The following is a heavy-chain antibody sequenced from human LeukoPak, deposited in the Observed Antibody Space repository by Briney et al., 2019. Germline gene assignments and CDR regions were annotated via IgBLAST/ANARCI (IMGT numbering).Heavy chain of an antibody. CDR1: GYSISSSNW. Sequence: SDTPSLTCAVPGYSISSSNWWGWIRQPPGKGLEWIGYIYYSGSTYYNPSLKSRVTMSVDTSKNQFSLKLSSVTAVDTAVYYCARASTGIAVAGPTDAFDIWGQGIMVTVSS. J-gene: IGHJ3*02. CDR2: IYYSGST. CDR3: ARASTGIAVAGPTDAFDI. D-gene: IGHD6-19*01. V-gene: IGHV4-28*03.